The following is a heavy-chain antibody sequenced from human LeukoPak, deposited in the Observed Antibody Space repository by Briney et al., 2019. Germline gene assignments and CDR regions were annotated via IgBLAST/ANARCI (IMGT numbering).Heavy chain of an antibody. Sequence: PSETLFLTCAVYGGSFSGYYWSWIRQPPGKGLEWIGEINHSGSTNYNPSLKSRVTISVDTSKNQFSLKLSSVTAADTAVYYCARNRGLLWFGQNYYMDVWGKGTTVTISS. J-gene: IGHJ6*03. CDR3: ARNRGLLWFGQNYYMDV. V-gene: IGHV4-34*01. D-gene: IGHD3-10*01. CDR1: GGSFSGYY. CDR2: INHSGST.